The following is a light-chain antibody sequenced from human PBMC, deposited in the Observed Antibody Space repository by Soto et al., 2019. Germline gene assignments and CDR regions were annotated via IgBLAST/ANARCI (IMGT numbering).Light chain of an antibody. CDR1: QGIKND. Sequence: AIQMTQSPSSLSASLGDRVTITCRASQGIKNDVAWYQQKPGKAPKLLIYAASSLQSGVPPRFSGSGSGTDFTLTISSLQPEDFATYYCLQDYNYPYTFGQGTKPEIK. CDR2: AAS. J-gene: IGKJ2*01. V-gene: IGKV1-6*01. CDR3: LQDYNYPYT.